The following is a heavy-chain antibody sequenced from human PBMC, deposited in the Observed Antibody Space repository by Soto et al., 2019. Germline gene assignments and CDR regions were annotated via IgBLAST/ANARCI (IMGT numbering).Heavy chain of an antibody. D-gene: IGHD1-1*01. CDR2: IDPTDSYT. V-gene: IGHV5-10-1*01. CDR3: ARVYKNWFDV. J-gene: IGHJ5*02. Sequence: PGESLKNSYKASGYNFTAFWIHWVRQMPGRGLEWLGKIDPTDSYTNYSPSFEGRVTISTDNSISTAYLQWSSLRASDTALYFCARVYKNWFDVWAQGTTVTVSS. CDR1: GYNFTAFW.